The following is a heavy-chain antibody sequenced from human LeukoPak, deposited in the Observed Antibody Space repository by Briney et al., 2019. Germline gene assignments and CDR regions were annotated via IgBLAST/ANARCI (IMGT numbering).Heavy chain of an antibody. J-gene: IGHJ5*02. Sequence: SETLSLTCAAYGGTFSGYWSWIRQPPGKGLEWIGEINHSGSSNYNPSRKSRVTISVDTSKNQFSLKLTSVTAADTAVYYCARVEGIAVAGTLGNWFDPWGQGTLVTVSS. V-gene: IGHV4-34*01. CDR2: INHSGSS. D-gene: IGHD6-19*01. CDR1: GGTFSGY. CDR3: ARVEGIAVAGTLGNWFDP.